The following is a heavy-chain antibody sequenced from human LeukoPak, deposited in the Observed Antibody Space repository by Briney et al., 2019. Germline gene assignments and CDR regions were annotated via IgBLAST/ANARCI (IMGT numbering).Heavy chain of an antibody. Sequence: PGGSLRLSCGASGFTFRDYWMSWVRQAPGKGLERVANIQSDGNEKNYIDSVQGRFTISRDNAKTSLYLQMNSLRAEDTAVYYCARDSAVATYYGVDVWGQGTTVTVSS. CDR3: ARDSAVATYYGVDV. V-gene: IGHV3-7*01. D-gene: IGHD6-19*01. CDR2: IQSDGNEK. CDR1: GFTFRDYW. J-gene: IGHJ6*02.